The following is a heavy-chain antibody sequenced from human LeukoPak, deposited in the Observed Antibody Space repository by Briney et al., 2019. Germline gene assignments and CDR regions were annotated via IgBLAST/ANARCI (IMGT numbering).Heavy chain of an antibody. Sequence: ASVKVSCKASGYTFTSYYMHWVRQAPGQGLEWMGIINPSGGGTSYAQKFQGRVTMTRDMSTSTVYMELSSLRSEDTAVYYCARDRDRFMYYDFWSGKENWFDPWGQGTLVTVSS. V-gene: IGHV1-46*01. J-gene: IGHJ5*02. CDR2: INPSGGGT. D-gene: IGHD3-3*01. CDR3: ARDRDRFMYYDFWSGKENWFDP. CDR1: GYTFTSYY.